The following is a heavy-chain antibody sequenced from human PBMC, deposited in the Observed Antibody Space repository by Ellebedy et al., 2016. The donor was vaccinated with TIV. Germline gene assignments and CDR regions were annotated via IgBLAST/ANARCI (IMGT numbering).Heavy chain of an antibody. CDR2: IYSGGSA. CDR1: GVTVSSDY. Sequence: PGGSLRLSCAASGVTVSSDYMSWVRQAPGKGPEWVSIIYSGGSAYYADSVKARFIISRDNSKNTLYLQMNSLRPEDTAVYFCVGDSRPNSGILWGQGTQVIVSS. J-gene: IGHJ4*02. CDR3: VGDSRPNSGIL. V-gene: IGHV3-66*01. D-gene: IGHD6-13*01.